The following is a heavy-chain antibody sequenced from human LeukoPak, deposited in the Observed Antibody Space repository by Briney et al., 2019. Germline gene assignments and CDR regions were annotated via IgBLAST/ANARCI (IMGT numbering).Heavy chain of an antibody. CDR2: INPNSGGT. V-gene: IGHV1-2*02. D-gene: IGHD3-22*01. Sequence: ASVKVSCKASGYTFTGYYMHWVRQAPGQGLEWMGWINPNSGGTNYAQKFQGRVTMTRDTSISTAYMEVSRLRSDDTAVYYCAREDGHPDYDSSGYYWGYWGQGTLVTVSS. CDR1: GYTFTGYY. J-gene: IGHJ4*02. CDR3: AREDGHPDYDSSGYYWGY.